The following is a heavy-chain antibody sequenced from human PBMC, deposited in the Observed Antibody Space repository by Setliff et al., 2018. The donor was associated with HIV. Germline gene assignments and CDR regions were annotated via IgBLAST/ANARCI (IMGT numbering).Heavy chain of an antibody. J-gene: IGHJ6*04. CDR2: IRSKRNGGTT. Sequence: GGSLRLSCTASGFDFGYNAMSWLRQAPGHGLEWVGFIRSKRNGGTTDYAASVKGRFSVSRDDSKSTVYLQMDSLKSEDTAVYYCGKVGGAAEPYYYFMDAWGKGTTVTVSS. D-gene: IGHD3-16*01. CDR1: GFDFGYNA. V-gene: IGHV3-49*03. CDR3: GKVGGAAEPYYYFMDA.